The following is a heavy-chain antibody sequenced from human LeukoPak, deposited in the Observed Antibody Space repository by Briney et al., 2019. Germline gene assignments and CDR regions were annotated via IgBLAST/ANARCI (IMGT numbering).Heavy chain of an antibody. Sequence: GGSLRLSCASSGFTFTSYAVSWVRQAPGKGLEWVSTISYSGGTTYHTDSVKGRFTISRDNSKNTLYLQINSLRAEDTAVYYCAKFRSLDGELFLPFDYWGQGTLVTVSS. CDR2: ISYSGGTT. V-gene: IGHV3-23*01. CDR3: AKFRSLDGELFLPFDY. J-gene: IGHJ4*02. D-gene: IGHD3-16*01. CDR1: GFTFTSYA.